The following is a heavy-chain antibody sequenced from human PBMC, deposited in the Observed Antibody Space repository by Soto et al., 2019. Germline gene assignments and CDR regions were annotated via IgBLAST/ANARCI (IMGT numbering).Heavy chain of an antibody. Sequence: QVQLVESGGGVVQPGRSLRLSCAASGFTLSSYGMHWVRQAPGKGLEWVAVIWYDGNNKYYADSVKGRFTISRDNSKNTLYLQMNSLRAEDTAVYYCARETVYGSGSCPDYWGQGTLVTVSS. D-gene: IGHD3-10*01. V-gene: IGHV3-33*01. CDR3: ARETVYGSGSCPDY. CDR1: GFTLSSYG. CDR2: IWYDGNNK. J-gene: IGHJ4*02.